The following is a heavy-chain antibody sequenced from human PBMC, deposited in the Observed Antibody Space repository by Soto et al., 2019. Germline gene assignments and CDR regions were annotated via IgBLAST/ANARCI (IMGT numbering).Heavy chain of an antibody. CDR3: ARIRSGVGYNWFDP. V-gene: IGHV4-31*03. CDR2: IYYSGST. Sequence: KSSETLSLTCIVSGSSIVTGAYYWTWIRQLPGKGLEWIGHIYYSGSTYYNSSLKSRVTISVDTSKNQFSLKLNSVTAADTAVYYCARIRSGVGYNWFDPWGQGTLVTVSS. CDR1: GSSIVTGAYY. J-gene: IGHJ5*02. D-gene: IGHD3-16*01.